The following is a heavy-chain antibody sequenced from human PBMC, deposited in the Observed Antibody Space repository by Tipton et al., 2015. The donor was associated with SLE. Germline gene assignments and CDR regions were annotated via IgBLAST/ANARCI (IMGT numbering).Heavy chain of an antibody. CDR2: IYSRGNT. D-gene: IGHD5-24*01. CDR3: AGKRGYKHLFDY. CDR1: GGSISSFY. Sequence: TLSLTCTVSGGSISSFYWSWIRQPPGKGLEWVGHIYSRGNTNNNPPLKSRVTISVDTSKNQFSLKLTSVTAADTAVYYCAGKRGYKHLFDYWGQGTLVTVSS. V-gene: IGHV4-4*08. J-gene: IGHJ4*02.